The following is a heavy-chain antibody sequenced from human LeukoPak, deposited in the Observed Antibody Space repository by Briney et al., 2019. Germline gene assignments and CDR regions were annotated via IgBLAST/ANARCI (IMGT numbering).Heavy chain of an antibody. J-gene: IGHJ6*02. D-gene: IGHD6-13*01. V-gene: IGHV3-23*01. CDR2: ISSSGSGGNT. CDR1: GVTLSNYA. Sequence: QSGGSLRLSCVASGVTLSNYAMSWARQAPGKGLEWVSGISSSGSGGNTYYADSVKGRFTISRDSSRNTLFLHMNTLRAEDTAIYYCAKGLPGYSSNLDVWGQGTTVTVSS. CDR3: AKGLPGYSSNLDV.